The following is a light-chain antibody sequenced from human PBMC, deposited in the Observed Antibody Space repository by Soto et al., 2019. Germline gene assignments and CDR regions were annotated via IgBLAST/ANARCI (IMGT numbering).Light chain of an antibody. Sequence: QSALTQPASVSGSPGQSITISCTGTSSDVGGYNYVSWYQQHPGKAPKLMIYDVSNRPSGVSNRFSGSKSGNTASLTISGLHAEDEAYYYCSSYTSSSTLVVFGGGTKVTVL. J-gene: IGLJ2*01. CDR1: SSDVGGYNY. CDR3: SSYTSSSTLVV. V-gene: IGLV2-14*01. CDR2: DVS.